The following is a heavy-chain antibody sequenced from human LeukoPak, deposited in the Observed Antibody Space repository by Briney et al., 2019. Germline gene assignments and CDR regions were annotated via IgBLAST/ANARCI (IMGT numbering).Heavy chain of an antibody. CDR3: ARGALTDYYYYYGMDV. V-gene: IGHV1-46*01. Sequence: ASVKVSCKASGYTFTSYYMHWVRQAPGQGLEWMGIINPSGGSTSYAQKFQGRVTTTRDTSTSTVYMELSSLRSEDTAAYYCARGALTDYYYYYGMDVWGQGTTVTVSS. CDR2: INPSGGST. J-gene: IGHJ6*02. CDR1: GYTFTSYY.